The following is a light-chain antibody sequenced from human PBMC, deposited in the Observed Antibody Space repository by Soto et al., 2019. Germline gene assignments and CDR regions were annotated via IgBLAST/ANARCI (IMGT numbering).Light chain of an antibody. CDR3: QQYNSYSWT. Sequence: WIPLSPSLLSVSIGASVTSSCRMSQGISSYLAWYQQKPGKAPELLIYAASTLQSGVPSRFSGSRSGTEFTLTISSLQPDDFATYYCQQYNSYSWTFGQGTKVDIK. CDR2: AAS. J-gene: IGKJ1*01. V-gene: IGKV1D-8*02. CDR1: QGISSY.